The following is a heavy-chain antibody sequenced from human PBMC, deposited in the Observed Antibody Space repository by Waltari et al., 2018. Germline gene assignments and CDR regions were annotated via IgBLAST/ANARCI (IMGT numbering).Heavy chain of an antibody. J-gene: IGHJ4*02. Sequence: EVQLVESGGGLVQPGGSLRLSCAASGFTVSSTYMSWVRQAPGKGLEWVSVIYSGGSTYYADSVKGRFTISRDNSKNTLYLQMNSLRAEDTAVYYCARASDGWSFYYFDYWGQGTLVTVSS. CDR3: ARASDGWSFYYFDY. V-gene: IGHV3-66*02. D-gene: IGHD6-19*01. CDR1: GFTVSSTY. CDR2: IYSGGST.